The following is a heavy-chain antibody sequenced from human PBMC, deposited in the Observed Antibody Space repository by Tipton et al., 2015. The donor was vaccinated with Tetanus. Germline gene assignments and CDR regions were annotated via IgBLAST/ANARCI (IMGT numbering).Heavy chain of an antibody. J-gene: IGHJ5*02. D-gene: IGHD3-10*01. CDR3: ARLPKHYSASGSA. CDR1: GHNSRSYW. V-gene: IGHV5-51*01. Sequence: QLVQSGAEVKKPGESLKMSCKISGHNSRSYWISWVRQMPGKGLEWMGIISPGDSDATYSPSFQGHVAIPLDKSISTAYLQWSSLKASDTAIYFCARLPKHYSASGSAWGQGTQVTVSS. CDR2: ISPGDSDA.